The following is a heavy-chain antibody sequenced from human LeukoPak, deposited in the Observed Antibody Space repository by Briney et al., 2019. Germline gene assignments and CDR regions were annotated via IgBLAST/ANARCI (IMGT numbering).Heavy chain of an antibody. D-gene: IGHD7-27*01. CDR3: AKDRANWGSRDAFDI. CDR2: ISWNSGSI. CDR1: GFTFDDYA. V-gene: IGHV3-9*01. Sequence: GGSLRLSCAASGFTFDDYAMHWVRQALGKGLEWVSGISWNSGSICYADSVKGRFTISRDNAKNSLYLQMNSLRAEDTALYYCAKDRANWGSRDAFDIWGQGTMVTVSS. J-gene: IGHJ3*02.